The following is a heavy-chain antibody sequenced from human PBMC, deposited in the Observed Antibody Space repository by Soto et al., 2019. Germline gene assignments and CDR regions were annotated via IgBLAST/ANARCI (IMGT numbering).Heavy chain of an antibody. J-gene: IGHJ6*02. CDR3: ERVSTVVTPVYGMDV. Sequence: ASVKVSCKASGYTFTGYYMHWVRQAPGQGLEWMGWINPNSGGTNYAQKFQGWVTMTRDTSISTAYMELSRLRSDDTAVYYCERVSTVVTPVYGMDVWGQGTTVTVSS. D-gene: IGHD4-17*01. CDR1: GYTFTGYY. CDR2: INPNSGGT. V-gene: IGHV1-2*04.